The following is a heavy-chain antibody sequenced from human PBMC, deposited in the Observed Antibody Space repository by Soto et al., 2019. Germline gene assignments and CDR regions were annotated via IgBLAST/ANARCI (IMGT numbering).Heavy chain of an antibody. CDR3: ARQAAIYYDFWSGYYDPNFDY. CDR1: GYTFTSYG. J-gene: IGHJ4*02. Sequence: ASVKVSCKASGYTFTSYGISWVRQAPGQGLEWMGWISAYNGNTNYAQKLQGRVTMTTDTSTSTAYMELGSLGSDDTAVYYCARQAAIYYDFWSGYYDPNFDYWGQGTLVTVSS. D-gene: IGHD3-3*01. CDR2: ISAYNGNT. V-gene: IGHV1-18*01.